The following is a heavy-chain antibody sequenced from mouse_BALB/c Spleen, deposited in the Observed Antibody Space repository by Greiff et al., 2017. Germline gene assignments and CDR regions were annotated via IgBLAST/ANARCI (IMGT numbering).Heavy chain of an antibody. Sequence: LQQPGSELVRPGASVKLSCKASGYTFTSYWMHWVKQRHGQGLEWIGNIYPGSGSTNYDEKFQSKGTLTVDTSSSTAYMHLSSLTSEDSAVFYCTRGGYYYGSREGAMDYGGQGTSVTVSS. CDR1: GYTFTSYW. V-gene: IGHV1S22*01. CDR2: IYPGSGST. CDR3: TRGGYYYGSREGAMDY. J-gene: IGHJ4*01. D-gene: IGHD1-1*01.